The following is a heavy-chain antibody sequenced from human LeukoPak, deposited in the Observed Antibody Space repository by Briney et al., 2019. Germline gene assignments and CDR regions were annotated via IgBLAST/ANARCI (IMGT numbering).Heavy chain of an antibody. J-gene: IGHJ4*02. V-gene: IGHV4-59*01. Sequence: SETLSLTCTVSGGSISSYYWSWIRQPPGKGLEWIGYIYYSGSTNYNPSLKSRVTISVDTSKNQFPLKLSSVTAADTAVYYCARVKGYCSGGSCRPALFDYWGQGTLVTVSS. CDR2: IYYSGST. CDR3: ARVKGYCSGGSCRPALFDY. CDR1: GGSISSYY. D-gene: IGHD2-15*01.